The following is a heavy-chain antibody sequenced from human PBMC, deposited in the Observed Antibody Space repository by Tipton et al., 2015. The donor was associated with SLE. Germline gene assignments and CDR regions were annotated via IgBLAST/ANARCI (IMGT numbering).Heavy chain of an antibody. CDR1: GGSISSSSYY. CDR3: ARGYYGSGAFDL. V-gene: IGHV4-39*07. J-gene: IGHJ2*01. D-gene: IGHD3-10*01. Sequence: TLSLTCTVSGGSISSSSYYWGWIRQPPGKGLEWIGDIYYSGSTYYNPPLKSRVTISVDTSKNQFSLKLSPVTAADTAVYYCARGYYGSGAFDLWGRGTLVTVSS. CDR2: IYYSGST.